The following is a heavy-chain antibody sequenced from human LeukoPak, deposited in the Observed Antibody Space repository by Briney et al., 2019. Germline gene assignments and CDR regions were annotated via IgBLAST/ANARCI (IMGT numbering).Heavy chain of an antibody. CDR3: ARGPYGSDY. J-gene: IGHJ4*02. CDR2: IYYSGST. V-gene: IGHV4-59*01. CDR1: GGSISSYY. Sequence: PSETLSLPCTVSGGSISSYYWNWIRQPPGKGLEWIGYIYYSGSTNYNPSLKSRITISVDTSKNQFSLKLSSVTAADTAVYYCARGPYGSDYWGRGTLVTVSS. D-gene: IGHD3-10*01.